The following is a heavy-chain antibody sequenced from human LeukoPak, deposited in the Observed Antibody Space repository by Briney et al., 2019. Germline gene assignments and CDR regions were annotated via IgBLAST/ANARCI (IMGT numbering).Heavy chain of an antibody. J-gene: IGHJ4*02. D-gene: IGHD2-2*01. CDR2: INHSGST. CDR3: ALSEYQLLCDY. CDR1: GGSLSGYY. V-gene: IGHV4-34*01. Sequence: SETLSLTCAVYGGSLSGYYWSWIRQPPGKGLEWIGEINHSGSTNYNPSLKSRVTISVDTSKNQFSLKLSSVTAADTAVYYCALSEYQLLCDYWGQGTLVTVSS.